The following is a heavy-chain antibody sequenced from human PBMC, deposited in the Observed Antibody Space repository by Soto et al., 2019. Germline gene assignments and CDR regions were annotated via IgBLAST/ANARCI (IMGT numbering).Heavy chain of an antibody. J-gene: IGHJ4*02. D-gene: IGHD2-2*02. Sequence: GASVKVSCKASGGTFSSYAISWVRQAPGQRLEWMGGIIPIFGTANYAQKFQGRVTITADESTSTAYMELSSLRSEDTAVYYCARTGSGYCISTSCYRFDYWGQGTLVTVSS. CDR2: IIPIFGTA. CDR1: GGTFSSYA. CDR3: ARTGSGYCISTSCYRFDY. V-gene: IGHV1-69*13.